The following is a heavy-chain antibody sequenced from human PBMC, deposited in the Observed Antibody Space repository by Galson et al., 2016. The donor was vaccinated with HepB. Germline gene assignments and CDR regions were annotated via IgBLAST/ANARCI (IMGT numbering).Heavy chain of an antibody. V-gene: IGHV3-23*01. Sequence: SLRLSCAGSGFNFNIYVMSWVRQAPGKGLEWVATIDEHAYETQYTDSVKGRFTISRDNSKKTLYLQMSSLRTEDTAVYYCAKEGGSAGSQYESHFDHWGQGTLVTVSS. CDR3: AKEGGSAGSQYESHFDH. D-gene: IGHD1-26*01. J-gene: IGHJ4*02. CDR2: IDEHAYET. CDR1: GFNFNIYV.